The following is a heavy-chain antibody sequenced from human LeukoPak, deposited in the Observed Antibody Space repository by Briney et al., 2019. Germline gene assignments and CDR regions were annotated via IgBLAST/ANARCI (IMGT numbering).Heavy chain of an antibody. CDR3: ARDYSGYDSSDYYYGMDV. CDR2: INHSGST. V-gene: IGHV4-34*01. D-gene: IGHD5-12*01. J-gene: IGHJ6*02. CDR1: GGSFSGYY. Sequence: SETLSLTRAVYGGSFSGYYWSWIRQPPGKGLEWIGEINHSGSTNYNPSLESRVTISVDTSKNQFSLKLSSVTAADTAVYYCARDYSGYDSSDYYYGMDVWGQGTTVTVSS.